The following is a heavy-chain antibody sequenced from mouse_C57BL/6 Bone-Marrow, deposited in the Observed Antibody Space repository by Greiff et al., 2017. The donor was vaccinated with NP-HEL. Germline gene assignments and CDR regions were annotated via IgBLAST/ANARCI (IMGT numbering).Heavy chain of an antibody. D-gene: IGHD2-3*01. CDR1: GYSFTGYY. CDR2: INPSTGGT. V-gene: IGHV1-42*01. CDR3: ARPYDGYYWFAY. Sequence: VQLKESGPELVKPGASVKISCKASGYSFTGYYMNWVKQSPEKSLEWIGEINPSTGGTTYNQKFKAKGTLTVAKSSSTVYLQLKGLTSEYSAIYYCARPYDGYYWFAYWGQGTLVTVSA. J-gene: IGHJ3*01.